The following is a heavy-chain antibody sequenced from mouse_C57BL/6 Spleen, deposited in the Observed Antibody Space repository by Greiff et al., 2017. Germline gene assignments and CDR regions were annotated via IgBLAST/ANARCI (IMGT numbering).Heavy chain of an antibody. V-gene: IGHV1-15*01. J-gene: IGHJ1*03. Sequence: VQVVESGAELVRPGASVTLSCKASGYTFTDYEMHWVKQTPVHGLEWIGAIDPETGGTAYNQKFKGKAILTADKSSSTAYMELRSLTSEDSAVYYCTRDYYGSSYYWYFDVWGTGTTVTVSS. CDR3: TRDYYGSSYYWYFDV. CDR1: GYTFTDYE. CDR2: IDPETGGT. D-gene: IGHD1-1*01.